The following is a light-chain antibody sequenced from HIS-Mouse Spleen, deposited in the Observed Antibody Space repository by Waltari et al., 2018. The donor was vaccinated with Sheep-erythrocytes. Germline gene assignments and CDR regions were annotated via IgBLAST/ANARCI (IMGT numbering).Light chain of an antibody. CDR2: EGS. CDR1: SSDAGSYNL. V-gene: IGLV2-23*01. CDR3: CSYAGSSTPWV. Sequence: QSALTQPASVSGSPGQSITISCTGTSSDAGSYNLVSWYQQNPGKAPIVMIYEGSKRDSGVSNRLSGSKSGSTASLTNSGHQAEDEADYYCCSYAGSSTPWVFGGGTKLTVL. J-gene: IGLJ3*02.